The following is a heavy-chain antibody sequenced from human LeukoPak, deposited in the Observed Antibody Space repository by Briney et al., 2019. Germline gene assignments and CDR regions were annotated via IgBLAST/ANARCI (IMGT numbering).Heavy chain of an antibody. V-gene: IGHV1-8*01. J-gene: IGHJ4*02. D-gene: IGHD2-15*01. Sequence: ASVKVSCKTSGHTFTSYDINWVRQATGQGLEWMGWMNPNSGNTGYAQKFQGRATMTRNTTISTAYMELSSLRSKDTAVYYCARGCGGGSCYSLGKEVIDYWGQGTLVTVSS. CDR2: MNPNSGNT. CDR3: ARGCGGGSCYSLGKEVIDY. CDR1: GHTFTSYD.